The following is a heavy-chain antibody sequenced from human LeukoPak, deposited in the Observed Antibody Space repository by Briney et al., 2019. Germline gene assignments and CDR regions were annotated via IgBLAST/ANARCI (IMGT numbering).Heavy chain of an antibody. D-gene: IGHD3-10*01. J-gene: IGHJ4*02. CDR1: GFTFSSYW. V-gene: IGHV3-7*01. Sequence: GGSLRLSCAASGFTFSSYWMSWVRQAPGKGLEWVANIKQDGSEKYHVDSVKGRFTISRDNAKQSMYMQMTSIRAEDTAVYYWARDINWELGSWGQGTLVTVSS. CDR3: ARDINWELGS. CDR2: IKQDGSEK.